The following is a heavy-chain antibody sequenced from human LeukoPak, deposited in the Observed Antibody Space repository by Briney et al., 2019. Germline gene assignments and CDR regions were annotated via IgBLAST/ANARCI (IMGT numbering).Heavy chain of an antibody. D-gene: IGHD4-17*01. V-gene: IGHV3-11*01. CDR1: GFTFSDYY. J-gene: IGHJ4*02. Sequence: GSLRLSCAASGFTFSDYYMSWIRAAPGEGLEWVSYIRSSGSTIYYADSMKGRFTISRDNAKNSLYLQMNSLRAEDTAVYYCARDAPMTTVFYWGQGTLVTVSS. CDR2: IRSSGSTI. CDR3: ARDAPMTTVFY.